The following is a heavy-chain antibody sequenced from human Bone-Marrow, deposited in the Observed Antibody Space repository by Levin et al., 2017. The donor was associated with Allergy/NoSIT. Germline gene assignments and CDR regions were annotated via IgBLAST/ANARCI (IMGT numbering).Heavy chain of an antibody. Sequence: PGGSLRLSCAASGFTFSSYGMHWVRQAPGKGLEWVAVISYDGSNKYYADSVKGRFTISRDNSKNTLYLQMNSLRAEDTAVYYCAKGEGYCSSTSCYYDYDILTGCNYWGQGTLVTVSS. CDR2: ISYDGSNK. J-gene: IGHJ4*02. D-gene: IGHD2-2*01. CDR3: AKGEGYCSSTSCYYDYDILTGCNY. V-gene: IGHV3-30*18. CDR1: GFTFSSYG.